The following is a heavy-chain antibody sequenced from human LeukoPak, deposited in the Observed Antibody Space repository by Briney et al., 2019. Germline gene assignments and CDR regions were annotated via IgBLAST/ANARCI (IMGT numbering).Heavy chain of an antibody. CDR1: GGSTSSYY. Sequence: SETLSLTCSVSGGSTSSYYWSWIRQPAGKGLEWVGRIYTSGSNNYNASLKSRVTISVDTSKTQFSLKLSSVTAADTAVYYCARALKPYCSSTSCRDYYYYYMDVWGKGTTVTISS. D-gene: IGHD2-2*01. CDR2: IYTSGSN. V-gene: IGHV4-4*07. CDR3: ARALKPYCSSTSCRDYYYYYMDV. J-gene: IGHJ6*03.